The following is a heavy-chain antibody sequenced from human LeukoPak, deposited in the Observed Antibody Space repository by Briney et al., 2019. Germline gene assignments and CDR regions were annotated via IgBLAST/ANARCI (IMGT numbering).Heavy chain of an antibody. V-gene: IGHV1-69-2*01. CDR3: ATDDYGDYWARF. CDR2: VDPQNGET. J-gene: IGHJ4*02. Sequence: ASVKVSCKASGYIFTDYYMHWVQQAPGKGLEWVGRVDPQNGETVYAENFQGRVTMTADTSTDTAYMELTSLRSEDTAVYYCATDDYGDYWARFWGQGSLVTVSS. D-gene: IGHD4-17*01. CDR1: GYIFTDYY.